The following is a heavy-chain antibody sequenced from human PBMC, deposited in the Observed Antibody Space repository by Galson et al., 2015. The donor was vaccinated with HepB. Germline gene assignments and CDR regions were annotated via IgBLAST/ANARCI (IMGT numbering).Heavy chain of an antibody. CDR2: IRSRTYGGTT. CDR3: TRAALGYCRGGSCYLNWFDP. CDR1: GFTIGDYV. V-gene: IGHV3-49*03. Sequence: SLRLSCAASGFTIGDYVMNWFRQTPGKGLEWVGFIRSRTYGGTTEYAASVKGRFSISRDDSKSIAYLQMNSLKTEDTALYHRTRAALGYCRGGSCYLNWFDPWGQGTLVTVSS. D-gene: IGHD2-15*01. J-gene: IGHJ5*02.